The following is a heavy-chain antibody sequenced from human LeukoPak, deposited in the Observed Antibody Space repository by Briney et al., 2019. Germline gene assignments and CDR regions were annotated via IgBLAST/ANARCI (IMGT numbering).Heavy chain of an antibody. CDR2: ISSSGSYK. J-gene: IGHJ4*02. Sequence: PGGSLRLSCAASGFTFSSYTMNWVRQAPGKGLEWVSSISSSGSYKFYADSVKGRFTISRDNAKNSLSLQMNSLRAEDTAVYYCARDYLTAQWLVSGGDYWGQGTLVTVSS. CDR3: ARDYLTAQWLVSGGDY. CDR1: GFTFSSYT. D-gene: IGHD6-19*01. V-gene: IGHV3-21*01.